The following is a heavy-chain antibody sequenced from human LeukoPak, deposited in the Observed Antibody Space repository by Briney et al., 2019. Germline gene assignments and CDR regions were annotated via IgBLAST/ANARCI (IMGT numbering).Heavy chain of an antibody. CDR1: GGSFSGYY. V-gene: IGHV4-34*01. CDR3: ARVDTAMVTDY. Sequence: SETLSLTCAVYGGSFSGYYWSWIRQPPGKGLEWIGEINHSGSTNYNPSLKSRVTISVDTSKNQFSLKLSSVTAADTAVYYCARVDTAMVTDYWGQGTLVTVSS. J-gene: IGHJ4*02. D-gene: IGHD5-18*01. CDR2: INHSGST.